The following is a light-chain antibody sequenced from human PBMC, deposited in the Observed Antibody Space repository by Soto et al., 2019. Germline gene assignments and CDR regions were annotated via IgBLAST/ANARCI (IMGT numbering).Light chain of an antibody. V-gene: IGKV1-5*01. CDR2: DAS. J-gene: IGKJ1*01. CDR3: QHYNSYWGT. Sequence: DIQMTQSPSTLSASVGDRVTITCRASQSISYWLAWYQQKPGKAPNLLIYDASSLESGVPSRFSGSGSGTEFTLTISSLQPDDFATYYCQHYNSYWGTFGQGTKVDIK. CDR1: QSISYW.